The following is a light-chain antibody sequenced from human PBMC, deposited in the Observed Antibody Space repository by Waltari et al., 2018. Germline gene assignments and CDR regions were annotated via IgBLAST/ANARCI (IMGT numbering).Light chain of an antibody. CDR2: TVS. CDR3: MQASSWPWT. V-gene: IGKV2-30*01. Sequence: DAVLTQSPLSLPVTLGQPASISCRSSQTLVSSNGNTYLSLFQQRPGQSPRRLIYTVSHRDSGVPDRVSGSGSDTDFTLTISRVEAEDVGVYYCMQASSWPWTFGQGTKVEIK. CDR1: QTLVSSNGNTY. J-gene: IGKJ1*01.